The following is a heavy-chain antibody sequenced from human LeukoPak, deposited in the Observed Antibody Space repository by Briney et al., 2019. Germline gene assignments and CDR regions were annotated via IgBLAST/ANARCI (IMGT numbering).Heavy chain of an antibody. CDR1: GASITSGAFY. Sequence: SETLSLTCTVSGASITSGAFYWSWIRPPPGKGLEWIGYIYYTGSTKYNPSLKSRVNMSLDTSKNQFSLKVRSVTAADTATYYCASRVMWDYGDYFDYWGQGTLFTVSS. D-gene: IGHD4-17*01. J-gene: IGHJ4*02. V-gene: IGHV4-61*08. CDR3: ASRVMWDYGDYFDY. CDR2: IYYTGST.